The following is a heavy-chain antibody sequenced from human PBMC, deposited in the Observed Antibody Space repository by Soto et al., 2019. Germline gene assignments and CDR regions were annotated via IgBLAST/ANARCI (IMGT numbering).Heavy chain of an antibody. Sequence: GGSLRLSCAASGFTFSSYAMNWVRQAPGKGLEWVSAISGSGGSTYYADSVKGRFTISRDNSKNTLYLEMNSLRAEDTAVYYCAKALHRGHFYYGMDVWGQGTTVTVSS. CDR2: ISGSGGST. V-gene: IGHV3-23*01. CDR3: AKALHRGHFYYGMDV. CDR1: GFTFSSYA. J-gene: IGHJ6*02.